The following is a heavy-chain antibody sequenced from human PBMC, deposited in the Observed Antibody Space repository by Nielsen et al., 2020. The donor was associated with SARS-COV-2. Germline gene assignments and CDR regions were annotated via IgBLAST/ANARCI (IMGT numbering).Heavy chain of an antibody. J-gene: IGHJ6*02. CDR3: AKGIMRDYYYYYGLDV. CDR1: GFTFSDYA. V-gene: IGHV3-23*01. CDR2: ISSSSDYL. D-gene: IGHD2-15*01. Sequence: GESLKISCAASGFTFSDYAMAWVRQAPGKGLEWVSSISSSSDYLYYADSVKGRFTISRDNSKNTLYLQINSLRAEDTAIYYCAKGIMRDYYYYYGLDVWGQGTTVTVFS.